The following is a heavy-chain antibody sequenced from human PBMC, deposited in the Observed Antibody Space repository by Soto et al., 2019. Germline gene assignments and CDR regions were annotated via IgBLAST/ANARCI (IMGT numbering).Heavy chain of an antibody. Sequence: KPSETLSLTCTVSGGSISSSSYYWGWIRQPPGKGLEWIGSIYYSGSTYYNPSLKSRVTISVDTSKNQFSLKLSSVTAADTAVYYCARHERQGYYGSGSFYAFDIWGQGTMVTVSS. V-gene: IGHV4-39*01. CDR3: ARHERQGYYGSGSFYAFDI. D-gene: IGHD3-10*01. CDR1: GGSISSSSYY. CDR2: IYYSGST. J-gene: IGHJ3*02.